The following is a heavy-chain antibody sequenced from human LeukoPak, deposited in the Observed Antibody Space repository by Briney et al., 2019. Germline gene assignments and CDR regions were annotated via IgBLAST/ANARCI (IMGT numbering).Heavy chain of an antibody. CDR2: ISYSGSP. Sequence: SETLSLTCTVSGGSISNYYWSWIRQPPGKGLEWIGYISYSGSPTYNPSLKSRVSISMETSKNQFSLELTSVTAADTALYFCARSPYYGSNSRGAFDVWGQGTLVPVSS. J-gene: IGHJ3*01. D-gene: IGHD4-23*01. CDR3: ARSPYYGSNSRGAFDV. V-gene: IGHV4-59*08. CDR1: GGSISNYY.